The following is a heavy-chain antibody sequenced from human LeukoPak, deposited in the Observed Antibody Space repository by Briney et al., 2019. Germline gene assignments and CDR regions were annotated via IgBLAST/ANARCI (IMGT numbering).Heavy chain of an antibody. D-gene: IGHD6-6*01. CDR3: ARVYEDRIAARPPYYYYYGMDV. J-gene: IGHJ6*02. V-gene: IGHV3-21*04. CDR2: ISSSSSYI. CDR1: GFTFSSYS. Sequence: GGSLRLSCAASGFTFSSYSMNWVRQAPGKGLEWVSSISSSSSYIYYADSVKGRFTISRDNAKNSLYLQMSSLRSEDTAVYYCARVYEDRIAARPPYYYYYGMDVWGQGTTVTVSS.